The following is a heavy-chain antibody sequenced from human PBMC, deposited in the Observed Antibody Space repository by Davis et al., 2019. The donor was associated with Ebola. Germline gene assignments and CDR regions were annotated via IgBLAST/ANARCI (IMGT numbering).Heavy chain of an antibody. V-gene: IGHV1-2*02. Sequence: ASVKVSCKASGYTFTGYYMHWVRQAPGQGLEWMGWINPNSGGTNYAQKFQGRVTMTRDTSISTAYMELSRLRSADTAVYYCARVGRAGHLAAAGFESDYWGQGTLVTVSS. CDR3: ARVGRAGHLAAAGFESDY. J-gene: IGHJ4*02. CDR1: GYTFTGYY. CDR2: INPNSGGT. D-gene: IGHD6-13*01.